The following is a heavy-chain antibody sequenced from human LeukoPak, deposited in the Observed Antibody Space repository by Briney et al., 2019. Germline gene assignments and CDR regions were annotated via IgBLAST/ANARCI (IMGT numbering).Heavy chain of an antibody. CDR2: IYYSGST. V-gene: IGHV4-59*01. D-gene: IGHD6-13*01. CDR3: ARDLAAAGAFDI. J-gene: IGHJ3*02. CDR1: GGSISSYY. Sequence: SETLSLTCTVSGGSISSYYWSWIRQPPGKGLEWIGYIYYSGSTNYNPSLKSRVTISVDTSKNQFSLKLSSVTAAVTAVYYCARDLAAAGAFDIWGQGTMVTVSS.